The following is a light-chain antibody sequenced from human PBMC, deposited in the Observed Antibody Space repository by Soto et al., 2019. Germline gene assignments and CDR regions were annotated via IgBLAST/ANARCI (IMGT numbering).Light chain of an antibody. J-gene: IGLJ1*01. Sequence: QSALTQPASVSGSPGQSITISCTGTSSDVGGYNYVSWYQQHPGKAPKLMIYDVSNRPSGVSNRFSGSKSGNTASLTISGLQAEDEADYYCSSYTSSRLYVFGTGKKLNVL. V-gene: IGLV2-14*01. CDR2: DVS. CDR3: SSYTSSRLYV. CDR1: SSDVGGYNY.